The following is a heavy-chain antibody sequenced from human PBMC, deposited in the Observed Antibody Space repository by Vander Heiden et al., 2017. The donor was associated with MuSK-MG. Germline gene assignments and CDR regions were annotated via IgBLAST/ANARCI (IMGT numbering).Heavy chain of an antibody. CDR1: GGSFSGYY. CDR2: INHSGST. D-gene: IGHD3-10*01. V-gene: IGHV4-34*01. J-gene: IGHJ4*02. CDR3: ARVGITMVRGVIDY. Sequence: QVQLQQWGAGLLKPSETLSPTCAVYGGSFSGYYWSWIRQPPGKGLEWIGEINHSGSTNYNPSLKSRVTISVDTSKNQFSLKLSSVTAADTAVYYCARVGITMVRGVIDYWGQGTLVTVSS.